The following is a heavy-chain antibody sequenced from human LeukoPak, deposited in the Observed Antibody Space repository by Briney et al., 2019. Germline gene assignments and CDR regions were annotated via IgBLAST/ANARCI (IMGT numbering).Heavy chain of an antibody. CDR1: SGSFSGYY. CDR2: INQSGST. D-gene: IGHD3-3*02. CDR3: ARGRAFFD. V-gene: IGHV4-34*01. J-gene: IGHJ4*02. Sequence: SETLSLTCAVYSGSFSGYYWNWIRQPPGKGLEWIGEINQSGSTNYNPSLKSRVTISFDTSKNQFSLKLSSVTAADTAVYYCARGRAFFDWGQGTLVTVSS.